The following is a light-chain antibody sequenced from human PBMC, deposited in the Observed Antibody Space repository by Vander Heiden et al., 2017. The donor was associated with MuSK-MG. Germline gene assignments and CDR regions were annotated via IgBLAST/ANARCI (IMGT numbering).Light chain of an antibody. CDR3: QQWNSDGM. CDR2: KAS. J-gene: IGKJ1*01. V-gene: IGKV1-5*03. CDR1: QSISSW. Sequence: DIQMTQSPSTVSASVGDRVTITCRASQSISSWLAWYQQKPGKAPKLLIYKASILESGVPPRFSGSGSGTEFTLTISSLQPDDFATYYCQQWNSDGMFGQGAKVEIK.